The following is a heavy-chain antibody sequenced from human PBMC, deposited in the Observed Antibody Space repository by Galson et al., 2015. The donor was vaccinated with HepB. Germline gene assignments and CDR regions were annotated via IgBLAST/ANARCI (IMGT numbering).Heavy chain of an antibody. J-gene: IGHJ4*02. CDR1: GYTFTSYG. CDR3: ARGGVVVTAIGLVFDY. D-gene: IGHD2-21*02. Sequence: SVKVSCKASGYTFTSYGISWVRQAPGQGLEWMGWISAYNGNTNYAQKLQGRVTMTTDTSTSTAYMELRSLRSDDTTVYYCARGGVVVTAIGLVFDYWGQGTLVTVSS. V-gene: IGHV1-18*01. CDR2: ISAYNGNT.